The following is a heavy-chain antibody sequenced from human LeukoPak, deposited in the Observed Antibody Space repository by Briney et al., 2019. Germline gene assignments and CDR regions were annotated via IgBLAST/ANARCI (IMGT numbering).Heavy chain of an antibody. J-gene: IGHJ4*02. Sequence: PGGSLTLSCAASGFTFSNYAMSWVRQAPGKGLECVSAISDSGGPTNCADSVKGRFTISRDNSKNTLYLQMNSLRAENTAVYYCAKRSCSGGSCNFDYWGQGTLVTVSS. CDR1: GFTFSNYA. D-gene: IGHD2-15*01. CDR3: AKRSCSGGSCNFDY. V-gene: IGHV3-23*01. CDR2: ISDSGGPT.